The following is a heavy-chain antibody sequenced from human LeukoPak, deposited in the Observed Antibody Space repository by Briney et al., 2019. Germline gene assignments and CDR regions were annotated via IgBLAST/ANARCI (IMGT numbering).Heavy chain of an antibody. CDR2: IGSNVVST. Sequence: PGGSLRLSCAASGFTFSSYAMTWVRQAPGKGLEWVSAIGSNVVSTYYADSVKGRFTISRDNSKNTLYLHMNSLRAEDTAVYYCARAPTITTLVVHDWGQGTLVTVSS. CDR3: ARAPTITTLVVHD. J-gene: IGHJ4*02. D-gene: IGHD3-22*01. V-gene: IGHV3-23*01. CDR1: GFTFSSYA.